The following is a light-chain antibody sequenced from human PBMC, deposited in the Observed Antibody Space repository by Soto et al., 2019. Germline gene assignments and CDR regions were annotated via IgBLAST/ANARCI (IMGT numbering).Light chain of an antibody. V-gene: IGKV3-20*01. J-gene: IGKJ5*01. CDR1: QSVGSSY. CDR3: QQYGSSPIT. Sequence: EIGLTQSPGTLSLSPGERATLSCRASQSVGSSYLAWYQQKPGQAPRLLIYAVSSRDTGIPDRFSGSGSGTDLKLTINRLEPEDVAVYYCQQYGSSPITFGQGTRPEIK. CDR2: AVS.